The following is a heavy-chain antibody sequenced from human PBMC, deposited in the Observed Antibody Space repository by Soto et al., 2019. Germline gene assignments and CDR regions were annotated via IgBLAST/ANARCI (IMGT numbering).Heavy chain of an antibody. CDR2: IYYRGNT. CDR3: ARHPGYYDILTGYTTYYFDY. D-gene: IGHD3-9*01. Sequence: SETLSLTCTVSGGSISGYYWIWIRQPPGKGLEWIGYIYYRGNTDYNPSLKSRVTISLDTPKNQFSLKLSSVTAADTAVYYCARHPGYYDILTGYTTYYFDYWGQGILVTVSS. V-gene: IGHV4-59*08. J-gene: IGHJ4*02. CDR1: GGSISGYY.